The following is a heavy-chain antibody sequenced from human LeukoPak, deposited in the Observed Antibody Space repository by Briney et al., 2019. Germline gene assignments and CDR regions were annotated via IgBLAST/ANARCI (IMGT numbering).Heavy chain of an antibody. CDR3: AKGPLLGSGYHPDY. CDR1: GFTFASVA. CDR2: ITGNGGET. Sequence: GGSLRLSCTVTGFTFASVAMTWVRQAPGKGQEWVSTITGNGGETYYADSVKGRFTISRDYSKNTLHLQMNSLRVEDTAIYYYAKGPLLGSGYHPDYWGQGTLVTVSS. J-gene: IGHJ4*02. D-gene: IGHD3-22*01. V-gene: IGHV3-23*01.